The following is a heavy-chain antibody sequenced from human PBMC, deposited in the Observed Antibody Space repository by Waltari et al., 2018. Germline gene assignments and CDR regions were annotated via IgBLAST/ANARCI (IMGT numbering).Heavy chain of an antibody. CDR3: ARSDIAVAGTGAFDI. CDR2: IYHSGST. V-gene: IGHV4-38-2*01. CDR1: GYSISSGYY. J-gene: IGHJ3*02. D-gene: IGHD6-19*01. Sequence: QVQLQESGPGLVKPSETLSLTCAVSGYSISSGYYWGWIRQPPGKGLEWIGSIYHSGSTYYNPSLKSRVTISVDTSKNQFSLKLSSVTAADTAVYYCARSDIAVAGTGAFDIWGQGTMVTVSS.